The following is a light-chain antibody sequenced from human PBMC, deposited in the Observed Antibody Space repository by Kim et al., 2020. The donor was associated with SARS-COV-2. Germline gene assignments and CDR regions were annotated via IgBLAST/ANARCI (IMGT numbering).Light chain of an antibody. V-gene: IGLV6-57*03. CDR1: SGSIASNY. CDR2: EDD. J-gene: IGLJ3*02. CDR3: KSYDGSNWV. Sequence: NFMLTQPHSVSESPGKTVTISCTRSSGSIASNYVQWYQQRPGSAPTTVIYEDDQRPSGVPDRFSGSIDSSSNSASLTISGLKTEDEANYYCKSYDGSNWVFGGGTKLTVL.